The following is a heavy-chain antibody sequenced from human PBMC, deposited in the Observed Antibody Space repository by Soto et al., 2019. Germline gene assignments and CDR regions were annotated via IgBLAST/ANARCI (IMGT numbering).Heavy chain of an antibody. J-gene: IGHJ5*02. D-gene: IGHD3-10*01. Sequence: ASVKVSCKASGYTFTSYAMHWVRQAPGQRLEWMGWINAGNGNTKYSQKFQGRVTITRDTSASTAYMELSSLRSEDTAVYYCARDRTRSSAFGGFDPWGQGTLVTVSS. CDR3: ARDRTRSSAFGGFDP. V-gene: IGHV1-3*01. CDR1: GYTFTSYA. CDR2: INAGNGNT.